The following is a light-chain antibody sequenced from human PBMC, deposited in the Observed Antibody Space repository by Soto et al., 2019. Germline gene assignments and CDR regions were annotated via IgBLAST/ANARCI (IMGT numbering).Light chain of an antibody. CDR1: QSISSN. CDR3: QQYNNWPPYT. CDR2: GAS. V-gene: IGKV3-15*01. Sequence: EIVMTQSPATLSVSPGERATLSCRASQSISSNLAWYQQKPGQAPRLLIYGASTRATGIPARFSGSGSGTEFTLTMSSLQCEEFAVYYCQQYNNWPPYTFGQGTKLEIK. J-gene: IGKJ2*01.